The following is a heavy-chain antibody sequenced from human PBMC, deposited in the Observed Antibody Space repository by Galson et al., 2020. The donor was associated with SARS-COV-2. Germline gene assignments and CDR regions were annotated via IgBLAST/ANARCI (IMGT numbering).Heavy chain of an antibody. J-gene: IGHJ4*02. D-gene: IGHD2-15*01. V-gene: IGHV4-59*08. CDR1: GGSISSYY. CDR3: ARRGLGYCRGGSGYSGFDY. CDR2: IYYSGST. Sequence: ETSETLSLTCTVSGGSISSYYWSWIRQPPGKGLEWLGYIYYSGSTNYNPSIKRRVTISVDTSTNQFPLKLSSVTAADTSVSYCARRGLGYCRGGSGYSGFDYWCQGTLVTVSS.